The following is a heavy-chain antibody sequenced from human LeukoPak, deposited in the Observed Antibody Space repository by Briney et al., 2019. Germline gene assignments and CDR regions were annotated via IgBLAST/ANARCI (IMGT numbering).Heavy chain of an antibody. V-gene: IGHV1-2*04. CDR3: ARDYYGSGSYYRWFDP. CDR1: GYTFTGYY. J-gene: IGHJ5*02. D-gene: IGHD3-10*01. CDR2: INPNSGGT. Sequence: ASVKVSCKASGYTFTGYYMHWVRQPPGQGLEWMGWINPNSGGTNYAQKFQGWVTMTRDTSISTAYMELSRLRSDDTAVYYCARDYYGSGSYYRWFDPWGQGTLVTVSS.